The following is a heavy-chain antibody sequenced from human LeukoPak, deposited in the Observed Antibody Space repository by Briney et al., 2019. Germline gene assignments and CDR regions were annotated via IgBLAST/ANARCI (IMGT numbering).Heavy chain of an antibody. J-gene: IGHJ4*02. CDR1: GGSINSYD. Sequence: SETLSLTCTVSGGSINSYDWSWIRQPPGKGLEWIGFIYYSGSTSYNPSLKSRVTISVDTPKNQFSLKLSSLTAADTAVYYCARVCSAGSCYGLGVIEYWGQGTLVTVSS. D-gene: IGHD2-15*01. CDR3: ARVCSAGSCYGLGVIEY. CDR2: IYYSGST. V-gene: IGHV4-59*01.